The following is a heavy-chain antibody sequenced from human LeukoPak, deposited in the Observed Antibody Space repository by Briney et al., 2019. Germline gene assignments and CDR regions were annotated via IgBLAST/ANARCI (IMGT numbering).Heavy chain of an antibody. D-gene: IGHD3-10*01. CDR3: AKDEVTMVRGADY. J-gene: IGHJ4*02. CDR2: IRYDGSNK. CDR1: GFTFSSYG. Sequence: PGGSLRLSCAASGFTFSSYGMHWVRQAPGKGLEWVAFIRYDGSNKYYADSVKGRFTISRDNSKNTLYLQMNSLRAEDTAVYYCAKDEVTMVRGADYWGQGTLVTVSS. V-gene: IGHV3-30*02.